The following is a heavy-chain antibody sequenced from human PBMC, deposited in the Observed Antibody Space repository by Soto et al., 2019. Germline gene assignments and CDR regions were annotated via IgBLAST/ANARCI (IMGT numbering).Heavy chain of an antibody. CDR3: AGGGGHGTILFDF. D-gene: IGHD2-21*01. CDR1: GFTFSSYS. J-gene: IGHJ4*02. V-gene: IGHV3-48*01. CDR2: ISSSSSTI. Sequence: EVQLVESGGGLVQPGGSLRLSCAASGFTFSSYSMNWVRQAPGKGLEWVSYISSSSSTIYYADSVKGRFTISRDNAKNSLYLQMNSLRAEDTAVYYCAGGGGHGTILFDFWGQGTLVTVSS.